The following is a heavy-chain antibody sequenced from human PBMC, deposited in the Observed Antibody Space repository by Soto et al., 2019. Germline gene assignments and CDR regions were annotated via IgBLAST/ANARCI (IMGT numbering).Heavy chain of an antibody. CDR2: ISYDGSNK. Sequence: QVQLVESGGGVVQPGRSLRLSCAASGFTFSSYAMHWVRQAPGKGLEWVAVISYDGSNKYYADSVKGRFTISRDNSKNTLYLQMNCLRAEDTAVYYCARDGDEGATMYWYFDLWGRGTLVTVSS. CDR1: GFTFSSYA. J-gene: IGHJ2*01. D-gene: IGHD1-26*01. V-gene: IGHV3-30-3*01. CDR3: ARDGDEGATMYWYFDL.